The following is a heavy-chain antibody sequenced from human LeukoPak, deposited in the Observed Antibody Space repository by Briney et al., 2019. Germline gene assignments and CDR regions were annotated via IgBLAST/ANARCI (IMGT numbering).Heavy chain of an antibody. CDR1: GGSISSGDYY. CDR2: IYYSGST. Sequence: TSETLSLTCTVSGGSISSGDYYWSWIRQPPGKGLEWIGYIYYSGSTYYNPSLKSRVTISVDTSKNQFSLKLSSVTAADTAVYYCARVSSGSIRDYYFDYWGQGTLVTVSS. J-gene: IGHJ4*02. D-gene: IGHD3-22*01. CDR3: ARVSSGSIRDYYFDY. V-gene: IGHV4-30-4*01.